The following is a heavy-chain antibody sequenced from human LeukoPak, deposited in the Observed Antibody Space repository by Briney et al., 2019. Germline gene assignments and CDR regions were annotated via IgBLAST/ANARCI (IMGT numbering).Heavy chain of an antibody. D-gene: IGHD3-22*01. CDR2: ISSSSSTI. CDR1: GFTFSSYG. CDR3: ARVNFYYDSSGYPYHDAFDI. J-gene: IGHJ3*02. Sequence: GGSLRLSCAASGFTFSSYGMNWVRQAPGKGLEWASYISSSSSTIYYADSVKGRFTISRDNAKNSLYLQMNSLRAEDTALYYCARVNFYYDSSGYPYHDAFDIWGQGTMVTVSS. V-gene: IGHV3-48*04.